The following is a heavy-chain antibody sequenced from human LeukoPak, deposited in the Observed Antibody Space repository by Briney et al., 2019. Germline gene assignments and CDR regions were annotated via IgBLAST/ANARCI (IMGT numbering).Heavy chain of an antibody. CDR3: AKPISGGLAVSADWFDP. CDR1: GFALNFYA. D-gene: IGHD6-19*01. CDR2: IYASGGNT. J-gene: IGHJ5*02. Sequence: SGGSLRLSCAASGFALNFYAMTWVRQAPGKRLQWVSTIYASGGNTYYAESVRGRFTISRDNSKDTLYLQLNSLTAEDTAIYYCAKPISGGLAVSADWFDPWGQGTLVAVSS. V-gene: IGHV3-23*01.